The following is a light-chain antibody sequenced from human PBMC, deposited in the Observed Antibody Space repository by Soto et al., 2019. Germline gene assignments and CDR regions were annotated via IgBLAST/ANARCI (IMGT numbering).Light chain of an antibody. CDR1: SSDVGGYNY. CDR2: EVS. CDR3: SSYAGSNNYV. V-gene: IGLV2-8*01. Sequence: QSALAQPASVSGSPGQSITISCTGTSSDVGGYNYVSWYQQHPGKAPKLMIYEVSKRPSGVPDRFSGSKSGNTASLTVSGLQAEDEADYYCSSYAGSNNYVFGTRTKVTVL. J-gene: IGLJ1*01.